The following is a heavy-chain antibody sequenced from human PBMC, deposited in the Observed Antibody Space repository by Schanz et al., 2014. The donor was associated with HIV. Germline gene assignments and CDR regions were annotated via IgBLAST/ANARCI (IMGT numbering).Heavy chain of an antibody. CDR1: GGSFSGHY. CDR3: GRGTDDFPPDS. V-gene: IGHV4-34*01. D-gene: IGHD3-3*01. CDR2: IYQSGGT. J-gene: IGHJ4*02. Sequence: QVQVQQTGAGLLKPSETLTLTCVVYGGSFSGHYWSWIRQSPGKGLEWIGEIYQSGGTDYSPSFKSRITMSLDRSKNQVSLNLSFVTAADTAVYYCGRGTDDFPPDSWGQGTQVIVSS.